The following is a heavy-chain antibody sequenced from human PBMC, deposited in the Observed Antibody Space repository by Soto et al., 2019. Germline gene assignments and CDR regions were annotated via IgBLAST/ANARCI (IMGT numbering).Heavy chain of an antibody. CDR2: ISWNSGSI. J-gene: IGHJ4*02. Sequence: GGSLRLSCAASGFTFDDYAMHWGRQAPGKGLEWGSGISWNSGSIGYADSVKGRFTISRDNAKNSLYLQMNSLRAEDTALYYCAKDKGRFLEWLLFDYWGQGTLVTVSS. CDR3: AKDKGRFLEWLLFDY. V-gene: IGHV3-9*01. D-gene: IGHD3-3*01. CDR1: GFTFDDYA.